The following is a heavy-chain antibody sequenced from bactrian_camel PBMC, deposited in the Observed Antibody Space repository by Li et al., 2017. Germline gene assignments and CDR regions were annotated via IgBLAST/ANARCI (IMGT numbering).Heavy chain of an antibody. J-gene: IGHJ6*01. Sequence: HVQLVESGGGSVQAGGSLRLSCVVSRFPYGSYCMGWFRQAPGKQRERVASIASDGDTVYADSVKGRFTISVDNAKNIVYLQMNSLQPEDTAMYYCAADSGSEGWGDLALPALSRGEFGFWGRGTQVTVS. CDR3: AADSGSEGWGDLALPALSRGEFGF. CDR1: RFPYGSYC. CDR2: IASDGDT. D-gene: IGHD5*01. V-gene: IGHV3S53*01.